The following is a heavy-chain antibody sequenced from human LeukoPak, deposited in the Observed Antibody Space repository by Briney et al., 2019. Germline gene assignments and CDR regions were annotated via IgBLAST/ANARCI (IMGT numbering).Heavy chain of an antibody. CDR3: ATDPETVVGLRGYSYGLDY. D-gene: IGHD5-18*01. Sequence: ASVKVSCKVSGYTLTELSMHWVRQAPGKGLEWMGGFDPEDGETIYAQKFQGRVTMTEDTSTDTAYMELSSLRSEDTAVYYCATDPETVVGLRGYSYGLDYWGQGTLVTVSS. V-gene: IGHV1-24*01. J-gene: IGHJ4*02. CDR1: GYTLTELS. CDR2: FDPEDGET.